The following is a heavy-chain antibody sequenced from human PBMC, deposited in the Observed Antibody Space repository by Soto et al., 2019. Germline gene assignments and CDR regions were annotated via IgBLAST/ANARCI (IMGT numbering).Heavy chain of an antibody. V-gene: IGHV1-69*13. D-gene: IGHD1-26*01. CDR2: IIPIFGTA. J-gene: IGHJ4*02. Sequence: SVKVSCKASGGTFSSYAISWVRQAPGQGLEWMGGIIPIFGTANYAQKFQGRVTITADESTSTAYMELSSLRSEDTAVYYCARDRLVGATDGYWGQGTLVTVSS. CDR1: GGTFSSYA. CDR3: ARDRLVGATDGY.